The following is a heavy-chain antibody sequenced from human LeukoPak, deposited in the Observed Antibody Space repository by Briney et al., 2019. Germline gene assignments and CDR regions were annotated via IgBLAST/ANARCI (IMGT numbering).Heavy chain of an antibody. J-gene: IGHJ4*02. CDR2: ISSSGSYI. D-gene: IGHD4-17*01. CDR3: ARASTTVPNLLDH. V-gene: IGHV3-21*01. Sequence: GGSLRLSCAASGFTFSSYGMHWVRQAPGKGLEWVSAISSSGSYIYYADSVKGRFTISRDNAKNSLYLQMNSLRAEDTAVYYCARASTTVPNLLDHWGRGTLVTVSS. CDR1: GFTFSSYG.